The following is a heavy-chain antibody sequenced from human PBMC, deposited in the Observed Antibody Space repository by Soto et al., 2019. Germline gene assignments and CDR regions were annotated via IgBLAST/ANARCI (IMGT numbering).Heavy chain of an antibody. Sequence: QVQLVQSGAEVKKPGSSVKVSCKASGGTFSSYTISWVRQAPGQGLEWMGRIIPILGIANYAQKFQGRVTVTADKSTSTAYMELSSLRAEDTAVYYCAGEAVTTPGYYGMDVWGQGTTVTVSS. J-gene: IGHJ6*02. V-gene: IGHV1-69*08. CDR3: AGEAVTTPGYYGMDV. CDR2: IIPILGIA. D-gene: IGHD4-17*01. CDR1: GGTFSSYT.